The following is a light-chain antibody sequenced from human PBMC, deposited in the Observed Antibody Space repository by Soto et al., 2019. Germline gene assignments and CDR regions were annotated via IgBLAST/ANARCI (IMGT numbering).Light chain of an antibody. CDR2: AAS. CDR3: QQYNTYPRT. CDR1: QRFXRW. J-gene: IGKJ1*01. Sequence: IQVTQCPSTLSAFVGDRVTITCRASQRFXRWFAWYQKKPGKAPKFLXDAASSWERGGPSRLSGSGSATDFTLPISGLQPNDFANYYCQQYNTYPRTFGQGTKVDIK. V-gene: IGKV1-5*01.